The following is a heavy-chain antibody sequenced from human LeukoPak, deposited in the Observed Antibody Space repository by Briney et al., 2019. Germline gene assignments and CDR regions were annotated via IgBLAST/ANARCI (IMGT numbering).Heavy chain of an antibody. D-gene: IGHD3-22*01. CDR2: ISSISSYT. CDR3: ARDLSGYYDSSGYYYPFDY. J-gene: IGHJ4*02. V-gene: IGHV3-21*01. Sequence: GGSLRLSYAASGFTFSSYSMNWVRQAPGKGLEWVSSISSISSYTYYADSVKGRFTISRDNAKNSLYLQMNSLIAEATAVEYCARDLSGYYDSSGYYYPFDYWGQGTLVTVSS. CDR1: GFTFSSYS.